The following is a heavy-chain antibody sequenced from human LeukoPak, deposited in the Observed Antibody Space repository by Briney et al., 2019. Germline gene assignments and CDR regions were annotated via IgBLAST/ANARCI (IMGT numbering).Heavy chain of an antibody. CDR3: ARELQLHSYFDY. Sequence: SETLSLTCTVSGGSISSGDYYWSWIRQPPGKGLECIGYIYYSGSTYYNPSLKSRVTISVDTSKNQFSLKLSSVTAADTAVYYCARELQLHSYFDYWGQGTLVTVSS. D-gene: IGHD1-1*01. CDR2: IYYSGST. V-gene: IGHV4-30-4*01. J-gene: IGHJ4*02. CDR1: GGSISSGDYY.